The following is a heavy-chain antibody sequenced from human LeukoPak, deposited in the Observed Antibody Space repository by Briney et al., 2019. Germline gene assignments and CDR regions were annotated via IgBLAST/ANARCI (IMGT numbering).Heavy chain of an antibody. V-gene: IGHV3-20*04. D-gene: IGHD7-27*01. J-gene: IGHJ3*01. CDR2: INWNGGST. CDR1: GFTFDDYG. CDR3: ASEISWGSGAFDV. Sequence: AGGSLRLSCAASGFTFDDYGMSWVRQAPGKGLEWVSGINWNGGSTGYADSVKGRFTISRDNAKNSLYLQMNSLRPEDTAVYYCASEISWGSGAFDVWGQGTIVTVSS.